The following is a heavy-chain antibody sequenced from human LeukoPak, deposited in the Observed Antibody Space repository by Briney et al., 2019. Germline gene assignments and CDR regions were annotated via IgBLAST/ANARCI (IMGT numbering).Heavy chain of an antibody. D-gene: IGHD3-16*01. CDR2: IYHSGST. J-gene: IGHJ4*02. Sequence: SQTLSLTCAVSGGSISSGGYSWSWIRQPPGKGLEWIGYIYHSGSTYYNPSLKSRVTISVDRSKNQFSLKLSSVIAADTAVYYCARGYLGVLSYWGQGTLVTVSS. CDR3: ARGYLGVLSY. V-gene: IGHV4-30-2*01. CDR1: GGSISSGGYS.